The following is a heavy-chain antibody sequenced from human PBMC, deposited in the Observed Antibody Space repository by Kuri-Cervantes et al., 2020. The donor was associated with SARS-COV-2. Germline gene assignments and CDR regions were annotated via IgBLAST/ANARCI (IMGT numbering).Heavy chain of an antibody. CDR1: GFTFSSYG. CDR3: AKGHCTNGVCLDYFDY. D-gene: IGHD2-8*01. J-gene: IGHJ4*02. V-gene: IGHV3-30*02. CDR2: IWYGGSNK. Sequence: AGSLRLSCAASGFTFSSYGMHWVRQAPGKGLEWVAVIWYGGSNKYYADSVKGRFTISRDNSKNTLYLQMNSLRAEDTAVYYCAKGHCTNGVCLDYFDYWGQGTLVTVSS.